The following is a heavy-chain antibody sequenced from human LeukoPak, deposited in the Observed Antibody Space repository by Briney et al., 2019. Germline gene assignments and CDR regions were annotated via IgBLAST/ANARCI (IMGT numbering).Heavy chain of an antibody. Sequence: SVKVSCKASGGTFSRYAVSWVRQAPGQGLEWMGGIISSTATTRYAQRFQGRVTVTADESTSTAYMELSSLGSEDTAVYYCARDKHYDFWSGSADYWGQGTLVTVSS. V-gene: IGHV1-69*13. D-gene: IGHD3-3*01. J-gene: IGHJ4*02. CDR1: GGTFSRYA. CDR2: IISSTATT. CDR3: ARDKHYDFWSGSADY.